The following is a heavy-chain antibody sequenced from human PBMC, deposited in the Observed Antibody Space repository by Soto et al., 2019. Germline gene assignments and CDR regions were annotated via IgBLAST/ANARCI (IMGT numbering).Heavy chain of an antibody. J-gene: IGHJ6*02. Sequence: ASVKVSCKASGYTFTSYAMHWVRQAPGQRLGWMGWINAGNGNTKYSQKFQGRVTITRDTSASTAYMELSSLRSEDTAVYYCARVLEGDSSSWLGNYYYYGMDVWGQGTTVTVSS. CDR1: GYTFTSYA. CDR2: INAGNGNT. D-gene: IGHD6-6*01. CDR3: ARVLEGDSSSWLGNYYYYGMDV. V-gene: IGHV1-3*01.